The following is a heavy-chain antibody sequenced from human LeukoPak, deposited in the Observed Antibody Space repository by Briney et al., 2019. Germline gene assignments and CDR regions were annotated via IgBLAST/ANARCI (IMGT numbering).Heavy chain of an antibody. J-gene: IGHJ3*02. Sequence: GGSLRLSCAVSGFTFSNYWMTSVRQAPGKGLEWVANINLDGSEKDYVDSLKGRCTISRDDAKNSLYLQVNTLRAEDTAVYYCARDSEKSSSFAFDIWGQGTVVTVSS. D-gene: IGHD6-13*01. CDR3: ARDSEKSSSFAFDI. CDR1: GFTFSNYW. CDR2: INLDGSEK. V-gene: IGHV3-7*01.